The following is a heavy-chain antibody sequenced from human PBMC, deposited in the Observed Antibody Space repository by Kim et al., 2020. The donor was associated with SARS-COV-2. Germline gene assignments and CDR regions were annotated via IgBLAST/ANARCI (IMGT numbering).Heavy chain of an antibody. CDR2: IGTAGDT. CDR1: GFTFSSYA. CDR3: ARGSWIQLYDY. D-gene: IGHD5-18*01. J-gene: IGHJ4*02. Sequence: GGSLRLSCAASGFTFSSYAMHWVRQATGKGLEWVSAIGTAGDTYYPGSVQGRVTIYRENAKNSLYLQMNSLRAGDTAVYYCARGSWIQLYDYWGQGTLVTDSS. V-gene: IGHV3-13*01.